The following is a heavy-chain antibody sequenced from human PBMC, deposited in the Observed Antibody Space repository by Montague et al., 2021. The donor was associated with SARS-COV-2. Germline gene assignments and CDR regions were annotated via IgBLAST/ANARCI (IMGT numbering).Heavy chain of an antibody. D-gene: IGHD3-10*01. CDR2: INHSGRT. CDR3: ARVRYYGSGTSLVMDA. Sequence: SETLSLTCAVYGGSFSGYYWSWIRQPPGKGLEWLGEINHSGRTNYNPSLKSRVTISVDSSKNQFSLRLSSVTAADTAVYYCARVRYYGSGTSLVMDAWGQGTTVTVSS. V-gene: IGHV4-34*01. CDR1: GGSFSGYY. J-gene: IGHJ6*02.